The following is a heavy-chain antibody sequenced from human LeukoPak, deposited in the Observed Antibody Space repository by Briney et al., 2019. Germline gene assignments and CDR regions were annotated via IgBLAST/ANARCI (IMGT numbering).Heavy chain of an antibody. V-gene: IGHV4-59*11. CDR1: GGSISGHH. CDR3: ARGGLENGYHANDGFDI. Sequence: SETLSLTCTVSGGSISGHHWSWIRQPPGKGLDWIGYIYYSGGTKYNPSLKSRVTMSVDTSKNQFSLKLSSVTAADTAVYYCARGGLENGYHANDGFDICGQGTMVTVSS. CDR2: IYYSGGT. D-gene: IGHD3-22*01. J-gene: IGHJ3*02.